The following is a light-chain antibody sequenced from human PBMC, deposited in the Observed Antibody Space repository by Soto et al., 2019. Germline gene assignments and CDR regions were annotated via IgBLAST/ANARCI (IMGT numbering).Light chain of an antibody. J-gene: IGKJ5*01. CDR2: KVS. V-gene: IGKV2-30*01. CDR1: QTLVYSDGNTY. CDR3: MQGTHWPPIT. Sequence: ILMTQSPLSLPFPLGQAAPISCMSSQTLVYSDGNTYLSWFQQRPGQSPRRLIYKVSNRDSGVPDRFSGSGSGTDFTLKISRVEAEDVGVYYCMQGTHWPPITFGQGTRLEVK.